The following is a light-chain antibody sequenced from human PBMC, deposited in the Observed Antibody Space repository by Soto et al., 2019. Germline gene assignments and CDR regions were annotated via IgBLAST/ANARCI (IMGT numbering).Light chain of an antibody. CDR1: SSDIGSYDF. Sequence: QSALTQPASVSGSPGQSITISCTGSSSDIGSYDFVSWYQQYPGKAPKLAIVEVNKRHSEISDRFSGAKAGNTASLTISGLQADDEAVYYCCAYAGSSTLVFGGGTKLTVL. J-gene: IGLJ2*01. CDR3: CAYAGSSTLV. CDR2: EVN. V-gene: IGLV2-23*02.